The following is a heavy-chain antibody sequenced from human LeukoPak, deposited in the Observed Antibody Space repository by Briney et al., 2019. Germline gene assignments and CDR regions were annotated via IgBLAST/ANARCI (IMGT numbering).Heavy chain of an antibody. Sequence: SETLSHTCTVSGGSISGYYWSWIRQPPGKGLEWIGYVYYSGSTNYNPSLKSRVTISLDTSNNQFSLKLSSVTAADTAVYYCARDLWDSSDYYYFGAFDIWGQGTMVTVSS. J-gene: IGHJ3*02. CDR2: VYYSGST. CDR3: ARDLWDSSDYYYFGAFDI. CDR1: GGSISGYY. V-gene: IGHV4-59*01. D-gene: IGHD3-22*01.